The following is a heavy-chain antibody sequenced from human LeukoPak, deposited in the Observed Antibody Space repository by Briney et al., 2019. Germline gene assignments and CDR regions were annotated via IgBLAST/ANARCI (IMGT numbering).Heavy chain of an antibody. V-gene: IGHV3-23*02. Sequence: GGSLRLSCAASGFTFSKFAMAWVRQGPGKGLEWVAAISADETAYYGDSVKGRFTISKDNSKNNLYLQMNSLRGEDTALYFCAKGHGSGSYSHWGQGTLVTVSS. CDR1: GFTFSKFA. CDR2: ISADETA. D-gene: IGHD3-10*01. CDR3: AKGHGSGSYSH. J-gene: IGHJ4*02.